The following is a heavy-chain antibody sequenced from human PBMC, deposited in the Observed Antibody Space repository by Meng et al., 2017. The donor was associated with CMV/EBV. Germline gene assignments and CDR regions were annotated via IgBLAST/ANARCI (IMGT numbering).Heavy chain of an antibody. D-gene: IGHD1-26*01. J-gene: IGHJ4*02. CDR1: GFTVRRNY. V-gene: IGHV3-66*01. CDR3: ARIGSGSYSWDY. Sequence: GVSVGLTGGDIVRSSAASGFTVRRNYMSWVRKGPGKGLEWVSVIESGGSAYYVDYVKGRFTISRDNSKNTLYLQMNSMRAEDKAVYYWARIGSGSYSWDYWGQGTLVTVSS. CDR2: IESGGSA.